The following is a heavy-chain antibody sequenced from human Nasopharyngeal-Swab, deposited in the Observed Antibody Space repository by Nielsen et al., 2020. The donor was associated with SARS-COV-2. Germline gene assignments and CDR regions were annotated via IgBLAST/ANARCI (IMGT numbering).Heavy chain of an antibody. V-gene: IGHV1-18*01. CDR3: ARDDSSNYDFWSGYYTSFDY. Sequence: ASVKVSCKASGYTFTSYGISWMRQAPGQGLAWMGWISSYNGNTNYAQKLQGRVTMTTDTSTSTAYMELRSLRSADTAVYYCARDDSSNYDFWSGYYTSFDYWGQGTLVTVSS. D-gene: IGHD3-3*01. CDR2: ISSYNGNT. J-gene: IGHJ4*02. CDR1: GYTFTSYG.